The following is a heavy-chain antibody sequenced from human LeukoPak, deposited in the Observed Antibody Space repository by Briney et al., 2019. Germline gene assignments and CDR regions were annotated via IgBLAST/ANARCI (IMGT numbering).Heavy chain of an antibody. CDR1: GFTFSSYW. V-gene: IGHV3-7*01. CDR2: IKRDGSEK. Sequence: GGSLRLSCAASGFTFSSYWMSWVRQAPGKGLEWVANIKRDGSEKYYVDSVKGRFTISRDNAKNSLYLQMNSLRAEDTAVYYCARVGLAVAGLSFYYYYYMDVWGKGTTVTVSS. CDR3: ARVGLAVAGLSFYYYYYMDV. D-gene: IGHD6-19*01. J-gene: IGHJ6*03.